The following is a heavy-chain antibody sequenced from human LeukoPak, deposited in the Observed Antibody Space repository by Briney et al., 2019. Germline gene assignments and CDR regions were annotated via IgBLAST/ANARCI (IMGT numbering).Heavy chain of an antibody. Sequence: PSETLSLTCTVSGGAVSSGSHYWSWIRQPPGKGLEWIGDIYYTGSTNYNPSGTNYSPSLKSRDTISVDTSKSQFSLKLSSVTAADTALYYCARRRRYYFDYWGQGTLVTVSS. CDR3: ARRRRYYFDY. J-gene: IGHJ4*02. CDR1: GGAVSSGSHY. V-gene: IGHV4-61*01. CDR2: IYYTGST.